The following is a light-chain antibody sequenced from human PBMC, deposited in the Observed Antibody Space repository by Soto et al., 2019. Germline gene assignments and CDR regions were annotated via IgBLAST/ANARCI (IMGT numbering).Light chain of an antibody. V-gene: IGLV1-40*01. CDR1: SSNIGAGYA. CDR2: GNS. CDR3: QSYDSSLSGPWV. Sequence: QSVLTQPPSVSGAPGQRVTISCTGSSSNIGAGYAVHWYQQLPGTAPKLLIYGNSNRPSGVPDRFSGSKSGTSASLAITGLQAEDEADYYCQSYDSSLSGPWVFGGGTKVTVL. J-gene: IGLJ3*02.